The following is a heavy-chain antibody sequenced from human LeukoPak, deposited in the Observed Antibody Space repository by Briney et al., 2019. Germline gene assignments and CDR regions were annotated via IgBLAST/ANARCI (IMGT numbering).Heavy chain of an antibody. V-gene: IGHV1-69*06. CDR3: ASGYCSSTSCYGGFDP. Sequence: SVKVSCKASGGTFSSYTISWVRQAPGQGLEWMGGIIPIFGTANYAQKFQGRVTITADKSTSTAYMELSSLRSEDTAVYYCASGYCSSTSCYGGFDPWGQGTLVTVSS. D-gene: IGHD2-2*01. CDR2: IIPIFGTA. J-gene: IGHJ5*02. CDR1: GGTFSSYT.